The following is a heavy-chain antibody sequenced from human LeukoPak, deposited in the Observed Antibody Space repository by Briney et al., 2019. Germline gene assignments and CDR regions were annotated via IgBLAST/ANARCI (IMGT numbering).Heavy chain of an antibody. D-gene: IGHD3-22*01. V-gene: IGHV3-23*01. CDR2: ISGSGDST. CDR1: GFTFSNYG. Sequence: GGSLRLSCAASGFTFSNYGMSWVRQAPGKGLEWVSSISGSGDSTYYADSVKGRFTISRDNSKNTLYLQMNSLRAEDTAVYYCARGIVVVITSGGSYAFDIWGQGTMVTVSS. J-gene: IGHJ3*02. CDR3: ARGIVVVITSGGSYAFDI.